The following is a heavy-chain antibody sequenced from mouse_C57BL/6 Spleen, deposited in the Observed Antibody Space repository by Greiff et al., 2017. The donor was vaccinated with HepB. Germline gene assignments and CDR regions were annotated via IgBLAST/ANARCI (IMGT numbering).Heavy chain of an antibody. CDR3: ARDYGNYPFAY. CDR1: GFTFSSYA. CDR2: ISDGGSYT. J-gene: IGHJ3*01. V-gene: IGHV5-4*01. D-gene: IGHD2-1*01. Sequence: EVKLMESGGGLVKPGGSLKLSCAASGFTFSSYAMSWVRQTPEKRLEWVATISDGGSYTYYPDNVKGRFTISRDNAKNNLYLQMSHLKSEDTAMYYCARDYGNYPFAYWGQGTLVTVSA.